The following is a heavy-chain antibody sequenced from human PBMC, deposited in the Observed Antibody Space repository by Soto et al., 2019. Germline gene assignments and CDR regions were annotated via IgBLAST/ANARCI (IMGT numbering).Heavy chain of an antibody. CDR3: ARDREMQDYYDSSGDI. CDR1: GFTFSSYG. D-gene: IGHD3-22*01. Sequence: QVQLVESGGGVVQPGRSLRLSCAASGFTFSSYGMHWVRQAPGKGLEWVAVIWYDGSNKYYADSVKGRFTISRDNSKNTLYLQMNSLRAEDTAVYYCARDREMQDYYDSSGDIWGQGTMVTVSS. J-gene: IGHJ3*02. V-gene: IGHV3-33*01. CDR2: IWYDGSNK.